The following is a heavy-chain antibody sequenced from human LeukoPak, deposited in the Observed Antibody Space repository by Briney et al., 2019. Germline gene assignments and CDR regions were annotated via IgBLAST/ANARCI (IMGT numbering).Heavy chain of an antibody. J-gene: IGHJ4*02. CDR3: ARVAMVRGVRSLGY. CDR2: MNPNSGNT. CDR1: GCTFTSYD. Sequence: ASVKASCKASGCTFTSYDINWVRQATGQGLEWMGWMNPNSGNTGYAQKFQGRVTMTRNTSISTAYMELSSLRSEDTAVYYCARVAMVRGVRSLGYWGQGTLVTVSS. V-gene: IGHV1-8*01. D-gene: IGHD3-10*01.